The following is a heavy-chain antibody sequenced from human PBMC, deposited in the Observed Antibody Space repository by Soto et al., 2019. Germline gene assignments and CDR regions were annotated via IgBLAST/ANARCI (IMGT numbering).Heavy chain of an antibody. V-gene: IGHV1-69*13. CDR2: IIPIFGTA. CDR3: AREEQNWFDP. J-gene: IGHJ5*02. D-gene: IGHD1-26*01. Sequence: GASVKVSCKASGGTFSSYAISWVRQAPGQGLEWMGGIIPIFGTANYAQKFQGRVTITADESTSTAYMELSSLRSEDTAVYYCAREEQNWFDPWGQGTLVTVSS. CDR1: GGTFSSYA.